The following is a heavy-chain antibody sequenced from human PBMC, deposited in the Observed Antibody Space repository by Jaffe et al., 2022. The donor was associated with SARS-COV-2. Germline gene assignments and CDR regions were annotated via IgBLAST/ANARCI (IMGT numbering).Heavy chain of an antibody. CDR1: GFSLSNARMG. Sequence: QVTLKESGPVLVKPTETLTLTCTVSGFSLSNARMGVSWIRQPPGKALEWLAHIFSNDEKSYSTSLKSRLTISKDTSKSQVVLTMTNMDPVDTATYYCARISGGRYSDDAFDIWGQGTMVTVSS. D-gene: IGHD2-15*01. V-gene: IGHV2-26*01. CDR2: IFSNDEK. J-gene: IGHJ3*02. CDR3: ARISGGRYSDDAFDI.